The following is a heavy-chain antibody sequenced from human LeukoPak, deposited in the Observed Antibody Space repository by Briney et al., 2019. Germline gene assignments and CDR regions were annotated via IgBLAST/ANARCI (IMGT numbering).Heavy chain of an antibody. CDR2: IFFSGST. CDR1: GVSISSYY. V-gene: IGHV4-59*01. J-gene: IGHJ4*02. CDR3: AIAPQGNYYFDY. D-gene: IGHD1-7*01. Sequence: PSETLSLTCTVSGVSISSYYWSWIRQPPGKGLEWIGYIFFSGSTNYNPSLKSRVTISVDTSKNQFSLKLSSVTAADTAVYYCAIAPQGNYYFDYWGQGTLVTVSS.